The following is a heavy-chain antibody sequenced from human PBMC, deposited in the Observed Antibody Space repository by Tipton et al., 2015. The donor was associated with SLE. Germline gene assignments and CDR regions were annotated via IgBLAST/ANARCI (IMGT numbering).Heavy chain of an antibody. Sequence: TLSLTCAVYGGSFSGYYWSWIHQPPGNGLEWIGDINHSGSTNYNPSPKSRVTISVDTSKNQFSLKPSSVTAADTAVYYCAHSTIFGVVPHGWFDPWGQGTLVTVSS. D-gene: IGHD3-3*01. CDR1: GGSFSGYY. CDR3: AHSTIFGVVPHGWFDP. CDR2: INHSGST. J-gene: IGHJ5*02. V-gene: IGHV4-34*01.